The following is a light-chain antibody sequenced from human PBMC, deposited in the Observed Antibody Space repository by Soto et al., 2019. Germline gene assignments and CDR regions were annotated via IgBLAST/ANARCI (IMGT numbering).Light chain of an antibody. Sequence: EILMTQSPATLSVSPGESATLYCRASQSVSTSLAWYQQKPGQAPRLLIYGASTRATDIPARFSGSGCGTEFTLTISSLQSEDFAVYYCQHYNNGPRFGQGTKVDIK. CDR2: GAS. CDR3: QHYNNGPR. V-gene: IGKV3-15*01. J-gene: IGKJ1*01. CDR1: QSVSTS.